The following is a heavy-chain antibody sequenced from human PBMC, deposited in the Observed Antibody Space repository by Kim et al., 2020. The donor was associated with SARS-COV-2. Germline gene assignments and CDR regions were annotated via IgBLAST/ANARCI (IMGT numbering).Heavy chain of an antibody. J-gene: IGHJ4*02. CDR3: ARYPGDKIRGVVKAFDD. D-gene: IGHD3-10*01. CDR1: GFTVSSYA. CDR2: ISYDGLNK. Sequence: GGSLRLSCAASGFTVSSYAMYWVRQAPGKGLEWAAVISYDGLNKYYADSVKGRFTIYRDDSKNTLYLQMYSLRPEDTAVYYCARYPGDKIRGVVKAFDDWGQGTLVTVSS. V-gene: IGHV3-30*04.